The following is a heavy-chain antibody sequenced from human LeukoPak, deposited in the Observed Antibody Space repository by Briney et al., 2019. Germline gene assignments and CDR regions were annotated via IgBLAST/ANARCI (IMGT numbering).Heavy chain of an antibody. Sequence: KPSETLSLTCTVSGGSISSSSYYWGWIRQPPGKGLEWIGSIYYSGSTYYNPSLKSRVTISVDTSKNQFSLKLSSVTAADTAVYYCAREDISGIYWGQGTLVTVSS. CDR1: GGSISSSSYY. CDR3: AREDISGIY. D-gene: IGHD1-20*01. J-gene: IGHJ4*02. CDR2: IYYSGST. V-gene: IGHV4-39*02.